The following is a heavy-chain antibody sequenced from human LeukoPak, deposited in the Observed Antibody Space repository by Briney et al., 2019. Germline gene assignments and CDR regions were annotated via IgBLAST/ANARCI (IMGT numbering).Heavy chain of an antibody. Sequence: SSETLSLTCAVYGGSFSGYYWSWIRQPPGKGLEWIGEINHSGSTNYNPSLKSRVTISVDTSKNQFSLELSSVTAADTAVYYCASGAAAGTIDYWGQGTLVTVSS. D-gene: IGHD6-13*01. V-gene: IGHV4-34*01. CDR2: INHSGST. J-gene: IGHJ4*02. CDR3: ASGAAAGTIDY. CDR1: GGSFSGYY.